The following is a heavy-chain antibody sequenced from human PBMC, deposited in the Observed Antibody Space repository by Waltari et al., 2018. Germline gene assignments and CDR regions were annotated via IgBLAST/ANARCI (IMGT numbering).Heavy chain of an antibody. D-gene: IGHD6-19*01. CDR2: ISSSSSYI. V-gene: IGHV3-21*01. CDR1: GFTFSSYS. CDR3: ASGGSGWYNY. J-gene: IGHJ4*02. Sequence: EVQLVESGGGLVKPGGSLRLSCAASGFTFSSYSMTWVRQAPGKGLEWVSSISSSSSYIYYADSVKGRFTISRDNAKNSLYLQMNSLRAEDTAVYYCASGGSGWYNYWGQGTLVTVSS.